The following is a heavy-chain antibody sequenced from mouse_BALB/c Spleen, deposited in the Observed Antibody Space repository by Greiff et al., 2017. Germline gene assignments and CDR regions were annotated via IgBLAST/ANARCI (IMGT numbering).Heavy chain of an antibody. CDR2: IDPETGGT. Sequence: QVPLPPSGAELVRPGASVTLSCKASGYTFTDYEMPWVKQTPVHGLEWIGAIDPETGGTAYNQKFKGKATLTADKSSSTAYMELRSLTSEDSAVYKSTNTYDNGSSYTFDDGGEGTTLTVSS. CDR1: GYTFTDYE. D-gene: IGHD1-1*01. CDR3: TNTYDNGSSYTFDD. J-gene: IGHJ2*01. V-gene: IGHV1-15*01.